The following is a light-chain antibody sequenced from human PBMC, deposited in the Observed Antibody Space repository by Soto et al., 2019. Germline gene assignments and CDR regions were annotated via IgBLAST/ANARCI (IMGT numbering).Light chain of an antibody. CDR2: SIS. CDR3: QQLYTYPHT. J-gene: IGKJ2*01. CDR1: QGVINS. Sequence: IQVTQSPSILSASVGDRVTITCRTSQGVINSFAWYQQKSGKAPRLLIHSISSLKSGVPSRFSGSGSGAEFTLTISSLQPEDFATYFCQQLYTYPHTFGLGTQLQI. V-gene: IGKV1-9*01.